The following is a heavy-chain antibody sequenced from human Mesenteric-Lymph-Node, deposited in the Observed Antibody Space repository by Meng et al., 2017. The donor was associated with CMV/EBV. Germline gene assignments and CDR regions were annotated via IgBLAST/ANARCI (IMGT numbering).Heavy chain of an antibody. J-gene: IGHJ4*02. CDR3: ARDGEIAAHQFDY. V-gene: IGHV3-21*01. Sequence: GGSLRLSCAASGFTFSSYSMNWVRQAPGKGLEWVSSISSSSSYRYYADSVKGRFTISRDNAKNSLYLQMNSLRAEDTAVYYCARDGEIAAHQFDYWGQGTLVTVSS. CDR2: ISSSSSYR. D-gene: IGHD6-13*01. CDR1: GFTFSSYS.